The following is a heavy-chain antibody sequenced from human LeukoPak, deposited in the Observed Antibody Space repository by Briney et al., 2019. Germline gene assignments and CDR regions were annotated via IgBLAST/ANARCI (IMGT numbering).Heavy chain of an antibody. CDR2: IKEDGTEK. J-gene: IGHJ4*02. D-gene: IGHD5-24*01. CDR3: ASGRWSDY. Sequence: GGSLRLSCAASGFTSSAYWMTWVRQAPGKGLEWVANIKEDGTEKNYVDSVKGRFTISRDNVKKSLYLEMNSLRVEDTAVYYCASGRWSDYWGQGTQVTVSS. V-gene: IGHV3-7*01. CDR1: GFTSSAYW.